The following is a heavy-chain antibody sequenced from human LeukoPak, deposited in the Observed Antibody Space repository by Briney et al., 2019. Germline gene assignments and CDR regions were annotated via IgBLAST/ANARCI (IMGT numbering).Heavy chain of an antibody. CDR2: ISGSGGST. J-gene: IGHJ4*02. Sequence: PGGSLRLSCAASGFTFSSYAMSWVRQAPGKGLEWVSAISGSGGSTYYAGSVKGRFTISRDNSKNTLYLQMNSLRAEDTAVYYCAKDYYDSSGYLDYWGQGTLVTVSS. CDR1: GFTFSSYA. V-gene: IGHV3-23*01. D-gene: IGHD3-22*01. CDR3: AKDYYDSSGYLDY.